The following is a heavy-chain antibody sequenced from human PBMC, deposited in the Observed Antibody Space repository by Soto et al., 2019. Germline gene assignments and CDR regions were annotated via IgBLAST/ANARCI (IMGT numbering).Heavy chain of an antibody. Sequence: PSETLSLTCAVSSGPISSSNWWSWVRQPPGKGLEWIGEIYHSESTNYNPSLKSRVTISVDKSKNQFSLKLSSVTAADTAVYYCAREKTRTGTIDYWGQGTLVTVS. CDR3: AREKTRTGTIDY. V-gene: IGHV4-4*02. CDR1: SGPISSSNW. CDR2: IYHSEST. D-gene: IGHD1-7*01. J-gene: IGHJ4*02.